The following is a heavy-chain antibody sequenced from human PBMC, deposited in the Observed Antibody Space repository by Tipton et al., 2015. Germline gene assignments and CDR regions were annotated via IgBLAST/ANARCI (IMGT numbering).Heavy chain of an antibody. CDR1: GASVSSGPYY. J-gene: IGHJ4*02. V-gene: IGHV4-38-2*02. CDR2: ISHSGNT. CDR3: ARARGRHGGLFDS. Sequence: TLSLTCTVSGASVSSGPYYWSWIRQPPGKGLEWIGSISHSGNTYYNPSLKSRITMSRDTSKNQFSLKLTSVTAADTAVYYGARARGRHGGLFDSWGQGPLVTVSS. D-gene: IGHD4-23*01.